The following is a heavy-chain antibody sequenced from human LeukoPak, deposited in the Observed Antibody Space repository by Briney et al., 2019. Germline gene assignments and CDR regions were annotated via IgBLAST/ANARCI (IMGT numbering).Heavy chain of an antibody. CDR2: IYHSGST. J-gene: IGHJ4*02. CDR3: ARRDAYDSSGTLFDY. Sequence: SGTLSLTCAVSGGSISSSNWWSWVRQPPGKGLEWIGEIYHSGSTNYNPSLKSRVTISIDTSKNQFSLKLSSVTAADTAVYYCARRDAYDSSGTLFDYWGQGTLVTVSS. CDR1: GGSISSSNW. D-gene: IGHD3-22*01. V-gene: IGHV4-4*02.